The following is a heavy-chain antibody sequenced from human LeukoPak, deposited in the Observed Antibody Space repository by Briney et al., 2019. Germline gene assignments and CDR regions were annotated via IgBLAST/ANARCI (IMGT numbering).Heavy chain of an antibody. CDR3: ARQASDYFYYYMDV. Sequence: SEALSLTCTVAGGSISSSSYYWGWIRQPPGKGLEWIGSIYYSGTTYYNPSLESRVTISEDTSKNQFSLMLRSVTAADTAVYFCARQASDYFYYYMDVWGKGTTVTVSS. J-gene: IGHJ6*03. CDR1: GGSISSSSYY. CDR2: IYYSGTT. V-gene: IGHV4-39*01.